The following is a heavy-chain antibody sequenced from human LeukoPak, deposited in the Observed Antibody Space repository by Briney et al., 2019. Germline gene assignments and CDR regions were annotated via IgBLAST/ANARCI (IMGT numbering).Heavy chain of an antibody. CDR3: ARAPKQWPNYDY. CDR1: GYSFADYY. D-gene: IGHD6-19*01. J-gene: IGHJ4*02. CDR2: INPSGGST. Sequence: ASVKVSCKASGYSFADYYMHWVRQAPGQGLEWMGIINPSGGSTSYAQKFQGRVTMTRDMSTSTVYMELSSLRSEDTAVYYCARAPKQWPNYDYWGQGTLVTVSS. V-gene: IGHV1-46*01.